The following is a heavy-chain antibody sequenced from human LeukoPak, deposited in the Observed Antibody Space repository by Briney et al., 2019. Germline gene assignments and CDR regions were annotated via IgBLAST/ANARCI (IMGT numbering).Heavy chain of an antibody. D-gene: IGHD3-16*01. CDR2: VSSDFNTI. V-gene: IGHV3-48*02. J-gene: IGHJ6*02. CDR1: GFTFSDYN. CDR3: ARPLGGNYYYNGMDV. Sequence: GGSLRLSCSASGFTFSDYNINWVRQALGKGLEWVSYVSSDFNTIYYADSVKGRFTISRDKANNSLYLQMNSLRDDDTAVYYCARPLGGNYYYNGMDVWGQGTTVTVSS.